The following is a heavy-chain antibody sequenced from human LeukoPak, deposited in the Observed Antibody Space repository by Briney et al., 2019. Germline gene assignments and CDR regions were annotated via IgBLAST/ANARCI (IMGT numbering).Heavy chain of an antibody. J-gene: IGHJ4*02. CDR3: ARVTVDNGGNVYYFDY. V-gene: IGHV3-20*04. D-gene: IGHD4-23*01. CDR1: GCTFDDYG. CDR2: VNWNGGST. Sequence: GGSLRLCCAASGCTFDDYGMSWVRQAPGKGLEWVSGVNWNGGSTGYADSVKGRFTISRDNAKNSLYLQMNSLRAEDTALYYCARVTVDNGGNVYYFDYWGQGTLVTVSS.